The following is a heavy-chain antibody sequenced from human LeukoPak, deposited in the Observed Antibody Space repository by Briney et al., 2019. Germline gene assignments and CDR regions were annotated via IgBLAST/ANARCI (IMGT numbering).Heavy chain of an antibody. CDR1: GFSLSTRGVG. Sequence: SGPTLVNPTQTLTLTCTFSGFSLSTRGVGVGWIRQPPGKALEWLALIYWNDDKRYSPSLKSRLTITKDTSKNQVVLTMTNMDPVDTAAYYCAHLLPYDFWSGYYTNWFDPWGQGTLVTVSS. CDR2: IYWNDDK. J-gene: IGHJ5*02. D-gene: IGHD3-3*01. V-gene: IGHV2-5*01. CDR3: AHLLPYDFWSGYYTNWFDP.